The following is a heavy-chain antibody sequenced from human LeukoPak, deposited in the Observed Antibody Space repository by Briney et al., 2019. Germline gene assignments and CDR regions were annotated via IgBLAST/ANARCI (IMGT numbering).Heavy chain of an antibody. J-gene: IGHJ4*02. CDR2: ISWDGGTT. Sequence: PGGSLRLSCAASGFTFHHYSMHWVRQPPGKGLEWVSLISWDGGTTYYADSVRGRFTISRDNSKNSLSLEMNSLRTEDTALYYCAKDSNTGGYSFGSWGQGTLVTVTS. D-gene: IGHD5-12*01. CDR3: AKDSNTGGYSFGS. CDR1: GFTFHHYS. V-gene: IGHV3-43*01.